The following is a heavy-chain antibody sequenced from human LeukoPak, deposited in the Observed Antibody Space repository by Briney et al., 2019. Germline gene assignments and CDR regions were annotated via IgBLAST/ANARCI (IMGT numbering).Heavy chain of an antibody. CDR1: GGSISSSSYY. D-gene: IGHD3-16*01. CDR3: ARHRTSFFDF. J-gene: IGHJ4*02. Sequence: PSETLSLTCTVPGGSISSSSYYWSWIRQSPGKGLEWIAYIYYSGSTNYNPSLKSRVTISVDTSKNHFSLKLSSVTAADTAVYYCARHRTSFFDFWGQGTLVTVSS. CDR2: IYYSGST. V-gene: IGHV4-61*05.